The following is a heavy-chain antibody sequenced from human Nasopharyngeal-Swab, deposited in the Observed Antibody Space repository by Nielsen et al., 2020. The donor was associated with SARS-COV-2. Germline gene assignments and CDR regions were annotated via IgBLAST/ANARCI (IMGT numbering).Heavy chain of an antibody. D-gene: IGHD3/OR15-3a*01. Sequence: WIRQSPSRGLEWLGRTYYRSTCYDDFAVSVKGRIIINPDTSKNQFSLHLNSVTPEDTAVYYCARDRGTYSSVGTGYYFDYWGQGSLVTVSS. V-gene: IGHV6-1*01. J-gene: IGHJ4*02. CDR3: ARDRGTYSSVGTGYYFDY. CDR2: TYYRSTCYD.